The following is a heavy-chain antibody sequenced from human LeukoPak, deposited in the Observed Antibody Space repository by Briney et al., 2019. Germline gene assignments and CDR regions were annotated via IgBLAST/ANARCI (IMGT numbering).Heavy chain of an antibody. CDR1: GFSVGTSRVG. Sequence: SGPTLVNPTQTLMLTCTFSGFSVGTSRVGGGWIRQPPGKPLDWLAIIYWARDKRNSPSLKSRLTITKDTSQNQVVLTMTNMDAVDTATYYCARIPSRNWDSSGYYGAFDFWGQGTMVTVSS. V-gene: IGHV2-5*02. CDR3: ARIPSRNWDSSGYYGAFDF. D-gene: IGHD3-22*01. CDR2: IYWARDK. J-gene: IGHJ3*01.